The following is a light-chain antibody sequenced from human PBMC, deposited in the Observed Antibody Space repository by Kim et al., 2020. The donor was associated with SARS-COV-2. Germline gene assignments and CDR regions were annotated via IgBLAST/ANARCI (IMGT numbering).Light chain of an antibody. V-gene: IGKV1-33*01. Sequence: DIQMTQSPSSLSPSVGDRVTITCQASQDINNYLNWYQQRPGKAPKLLIYDASNLERGVPPRFSGSGSGTHFIFTINSLQPEDLGTYYCQQYDQLPYTFGQGTKLEI. CDR1: QDINNY. CDR2: DAS. J-gene: IGKJ2*01. CDR3: QQYDQLPYT.